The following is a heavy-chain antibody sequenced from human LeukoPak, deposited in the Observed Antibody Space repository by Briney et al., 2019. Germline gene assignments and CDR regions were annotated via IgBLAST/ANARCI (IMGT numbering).Heavy chain of an antibody. D-gene: IGHD7-27*01. CDR1: GFTFSSYE. J-gene: IGHJ4*02. Sequence: GGSLRLSCAASGFTFSSYEMNWVRQAPGKGLEWVSYISSSGSTIYYADSVKGRFTISRDNAKNSLYLQMKSLRAEDTAVYYCAREAGDPDYWGQGTLVTVSS. CDR2: ISSSGSTI. V-gene: IGHV3-48*03. CDR3: AREAGDPDY.